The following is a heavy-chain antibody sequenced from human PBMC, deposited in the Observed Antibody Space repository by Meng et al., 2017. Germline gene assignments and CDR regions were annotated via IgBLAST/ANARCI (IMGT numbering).Heavy chain of an antibody. CDR1: GFTFSSYS. CDR2: ISGSVGST. CDR3: AKWGVVRGVYMFDY. J-gene: IGHJ4*02. D-gene: IGHD3-10*01. V-gene: IGHV3-23*01. Sequence: GESLKISCAASGFTFSSYSMNWVRQGPGKGLEWVSAISGSVGSTYYADSVKVRFTISRDNSKNTLYLQMNSLRAEDTAVYYCAKWGVVRGVYMFDYWGQGTLVTVSS.